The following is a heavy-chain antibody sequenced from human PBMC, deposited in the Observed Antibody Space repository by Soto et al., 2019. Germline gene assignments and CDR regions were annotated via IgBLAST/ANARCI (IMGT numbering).Heavy chain of an antibody. CDR1: GGSISSYY. CDR2: IYYSGST. V-gene: IGHV4-59*01. D-gene: IGHD3-3*01. CDR3: ARDRLLEGCMDV. J-gene: IGHJ6*03. Sequence: SETLSLTCTVSGGSISSYYWSWIRQPPGKGLEWIGYIYYSGSTNYNPSLKSRVTISVDTSKNQFSLKLSSVTAADTAVYYCARDRLLEGCMDVWGKGTTVTVSS.